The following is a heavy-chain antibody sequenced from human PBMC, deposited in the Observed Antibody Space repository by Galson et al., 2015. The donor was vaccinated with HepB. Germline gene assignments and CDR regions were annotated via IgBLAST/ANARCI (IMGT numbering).Heavy chain of an antibody. Sequence: SVKVSCKASGSSVSSYDINWLRQAAGHGPEWMGWTNLINGKSGSAQEFQGRLTMTRDTSISAVYMELSSLRSEDTAVYYCAMTLRYFDGWDWYFDLWGRGTLVTVSS. CDR3: AMTLRYFDGWDWYFDL. D-gene: IGHD3-9*01. V-gene: IGHV1-8*01. J-gene: IGHJ2*01. CDR1: GSSVSSYD. CDR2: TNLINGKS.